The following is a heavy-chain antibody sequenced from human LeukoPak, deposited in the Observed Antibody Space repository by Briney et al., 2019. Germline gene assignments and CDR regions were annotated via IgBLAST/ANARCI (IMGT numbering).Heavy chain of an antibody. V-gene: IGHV3-30-3*01. D-gene: IGHD6-19*01. CDR1: GFTFSSYA. CDR2: ISYDGSNK. J-gene: IGHJ5*02. CDR3: ARGTLAVAGTVEFDP. Sequence: GGSLRLSSAASGFTFSSYAMHWVRQAPGKGLEWVAVISYDGSNKYYADSVKGRFTISRDNSKNTLYLQMNSLRAEDTAVYYCARGTLAVAGTVEFDPWGQGTLVTVSS.